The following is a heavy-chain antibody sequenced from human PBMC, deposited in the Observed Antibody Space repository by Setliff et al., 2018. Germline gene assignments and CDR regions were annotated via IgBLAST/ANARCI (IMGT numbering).Heavy chain of an antibody. CDR3: AVLCDISGYYYHDAFDI. CDR2: ISSSSDYI. CDR1: GFTFSSYN. Sequence: GGSLRLSCAASGFTFSSYNMNWVRQAPGKGLEWVSSISSSSDYIYYADSVRGRFTISRDNAKNSLYLQMNSLRAGDTAVYYCAVLCDISGYYYHDAFDIWGQGTMVTVSS. J-gene: IGHJ3*02. D-gene: IGHD3-22*01. V-gene: IGHV3-21*01.